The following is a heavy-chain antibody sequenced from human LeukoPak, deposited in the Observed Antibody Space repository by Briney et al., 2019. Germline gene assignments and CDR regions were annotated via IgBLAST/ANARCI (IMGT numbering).Heavy chain of an antibody. D-gene: IGHD6-19*01. CDR2: IYYSRST. J-gene: IGHJ5*02. CDR1: GGSISSGGYY. Sequence: SQTLSLTCTVSGGSISSGGYYWRWIRQHPGKGLEWIVYIYYSRSTYYNPSLKSRVTISVDTSKNQFSLKLSSVTAADTAVYYCARDRMYSSGWSPGFDPWGQGTLVTVSS. V-gene: IGHV4-31*03. CDR3: ARDRMYSSGWSPGFDP.